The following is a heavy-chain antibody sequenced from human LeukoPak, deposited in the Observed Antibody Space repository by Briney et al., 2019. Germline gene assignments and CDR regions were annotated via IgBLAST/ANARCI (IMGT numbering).Heavy chain of an antibody. Sequence: GGSLRLSCAASGFTLSNYAMSWVRQAPGKGLEWVSGISGRGGSTYYADYVKGRLTISRDNSKNTLYMQMDSLRAEDTAVYYCAKVGIRISLIVVVLTTADDWYFDLWGRGTLVTVSS. CDR1: GFTLSNYA. CDR2: ISGRGGST. CDR3: AKVGIRISLIVVVLTTADDWYFDL. V-gene: IGHV3-23*01. J-gene: IGHJ2*01. D-gene: IGHD3-22*01.